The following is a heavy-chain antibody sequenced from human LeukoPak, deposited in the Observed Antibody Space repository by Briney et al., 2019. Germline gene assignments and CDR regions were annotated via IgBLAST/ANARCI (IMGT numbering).Heavy chain of an antibody. V-gene: IGHV3-7*03. CDR3: ARVYISSSGKNAFDI. J-gene: IGHJ3*02. CDR2: IKQDGTEK. CDR1: GFIFSNYW. Sequence: GGSLRLSCAASGFIFSNYWMSWVRQAPGKGLEWVANIKQDGTEKDYVASVRGRFTISRDNAKNSLYLQVNSLRAEDTAVYYCARVYISSSGKNAFDIWGQGTMVTVSS. D-gene: IGHD6-6*01.